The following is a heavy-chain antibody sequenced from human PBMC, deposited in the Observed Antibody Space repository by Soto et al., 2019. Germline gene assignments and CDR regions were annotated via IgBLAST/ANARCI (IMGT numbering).Heavy chain of an antibody. CDR1: GGTFNNYA. CDR2: IIPLFGTA. V-gene: IGHV1-69*06. CDR3: AMLIGDGYSGTSALDY. D-gene: IGHD1-26*01. J-gene: IGHJ4*02. Sequence: QVQLVQSGAEVKKPGSSVKVSCKASGGTFNNYAISWVRQAPGQGLEWMGGIIPLFGTANYAQKFEGRVTITAYKSTDTAYMELSSLKSEDTAVYYWAMLIGDGYSGTSALDYWGQGTLVTVSS.